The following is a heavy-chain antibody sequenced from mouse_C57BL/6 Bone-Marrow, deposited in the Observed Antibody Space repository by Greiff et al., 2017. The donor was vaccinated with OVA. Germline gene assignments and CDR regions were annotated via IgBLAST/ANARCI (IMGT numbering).Heavy chain of an antibody. CDR3: ARVGSFFV. Sequence: DVQLVESEGGLVQPGSSMKLSCTASGFTFSDYYMAWVRQVPEKGLEWVANINYDGSSTYYLDSLKSRFIISRDNAKNILYLQMSSLKSEDTATYYCARVGSFFVWGTGTTVTVSS. CDR2: INYDGSST. V-gene: IGHV5-16*01. CDR1: GFTFSDYY. J-gene: IGHJ1*03. D-gene: IGHD1-1*01.